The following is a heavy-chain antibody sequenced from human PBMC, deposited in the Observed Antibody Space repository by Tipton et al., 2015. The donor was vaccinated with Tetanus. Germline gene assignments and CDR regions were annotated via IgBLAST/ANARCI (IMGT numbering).Heavy chain of an antibody. CDR2: ISSSSSYI. V-gene: IGHV3-21*01. Sequence: CAASGFTFSSYSMNWVRQAPGKGLEWVSSISSSSSYIYYADSVKGRFTISRDNAKNSLYLQMNSLRAEDTAVYYCASQVGATYAFDIWGQGTMVTVSS. CDR3: ASQVGATYAFDI. D-gene: IGHD1-26*01. CDR1: GFTFSSYS. J-gene: IGHJ3*02.